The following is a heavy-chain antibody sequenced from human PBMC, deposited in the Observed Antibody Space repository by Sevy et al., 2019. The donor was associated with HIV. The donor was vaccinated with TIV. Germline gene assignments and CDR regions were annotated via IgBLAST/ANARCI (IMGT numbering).Heavy chain of an antibody. D-gene: IGHD3-22*01. CDR2: INPNSGNT. J-gene: IGHJ6*02. Sequence: ASVKVSCKASGYTFTSYDINWVRQATGQGLEWMGWINPNSGNTGYAQKFQGRVTMTRNTSISTAYMELSSLRSEDTAIYYCARYYYDSSGYYDYSGMDVWGQGTTVTVSS. V-gene: IGHV1-8*01. CDR1: GYTFTSYD. CDR3: ARYYYDSSGYYDYSGMDV.